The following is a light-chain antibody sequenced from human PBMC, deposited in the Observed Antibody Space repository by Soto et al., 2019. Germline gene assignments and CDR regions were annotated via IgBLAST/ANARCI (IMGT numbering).Light chain of an antibody. V-gene: IGLV2-8*01. Sequence: QSALTQPPSASASPGQSVTISCTGTSSDVGGYNYVSWYQQHPGKAPKLMIYEVTKRPSGVPDRFSGSKSGNTASLTVSGLQADDEADYYCSSYTDSSTQLVFGGGTKLTVL. J-gene: IGLJ2*01. CDR1: SSDVGGYNY. CDR3: SSYTDSSTQLV. CDR2: EVT.